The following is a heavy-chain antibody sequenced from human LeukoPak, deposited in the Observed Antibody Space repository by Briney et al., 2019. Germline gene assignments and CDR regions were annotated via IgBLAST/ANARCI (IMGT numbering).Heavy chain of an antibody. J-gene: IGHJ5*02. CDR1: GGSISSSSYY. Sequence: SETLSLTCTVSGGSISSSSYYWGWIRQPPGKGLEWIGSIYYSGSTYYNPSLKSRVTISVDTSKNQFSLKLSSVTAADTAVYYCARDRIAVATRWFDPWGQGTLVTVSS. V-gene: IGHV4-39*07. D-gene: IGHD6-19*01. CDR3: ARDRIAVATRWFDP. CDR2: IYYSGST.